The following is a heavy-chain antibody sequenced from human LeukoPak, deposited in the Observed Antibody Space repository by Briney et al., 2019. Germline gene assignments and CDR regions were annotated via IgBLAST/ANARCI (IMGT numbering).Heavy chain of an antibody. V-gene: IGHV4-39*07. D-gene: IGHD4-17*01. CDR2: IYYSGST. Sequence: PSETLSLTCTVSGGSISSSSYYWGWIRQPPGKGLEWIGSIYYSGSTYYNPSLKSRVTISVDTSKNQFSLKLSSVTAADTAVYYCARDRGYGDYVWGQGTLVTVSS. CDR1: GGSISSSSYY. J-gene: IGHJ4*02. CDR3: ARDRGYGDYV.